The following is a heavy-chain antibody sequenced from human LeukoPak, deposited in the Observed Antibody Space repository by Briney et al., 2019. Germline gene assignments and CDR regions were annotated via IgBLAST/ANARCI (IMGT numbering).Heavy chain of an antibody. V-gene: IGHV1-69*13. Sequence: SVKVSCKASGGTFSSYAISWVRQAPGQGLEWMGGIIPIFGTANYAQKFQGRVTITADESTSTAYMELSSLRSEDTAVYYCARDVVCSSTSCDLFKWFDPWGQGTLVTVSS. D-gene: IGHD2-2*01. CDR3: ARDVVCSSTSCDLFKWFDP. CDR1: GGTFSSYA. J-gene: IGHJ5*02. CDR2: IIPIFGTA.